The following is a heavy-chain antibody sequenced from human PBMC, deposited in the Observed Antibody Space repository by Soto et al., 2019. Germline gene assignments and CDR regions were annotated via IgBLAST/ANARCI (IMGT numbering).Heavy chain of an antibody. CDR1: GGSISSGGYY. V-gene: IGHV4-31*03. D-gene: IGHD2-21*01. CDR3: AASCVACGGFNYYGMDV. Sequence: QVQLQESGPGLVKPSQTLSLTCTVSGGSISSGGYYWYWIRQHPGKGLEWIGYIYYSGTTYYNPSLKRRVTISVDTSQNQCSLKLSSVTAADTAVYYCAASCVACGGFNYYGMDVWGQGTTVTVSS. J-gene: IGHJ6*02. CDR2: IYYSGTT.